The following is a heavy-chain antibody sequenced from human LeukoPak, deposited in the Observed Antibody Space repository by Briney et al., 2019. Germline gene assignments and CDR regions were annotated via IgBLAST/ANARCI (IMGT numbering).Heavy chain of an antibody. J-gene: IGHJ4*02. CDR2: IHYSGST. CDR1: GGSISRYY. D-gene: IGHD2-15*01. CDR3: ARDPSYCSGGSCYLFDY. V-gene: IGHV4-59*01. Sequence: PSETLSLTCTVSGGSISRYYWTWIRQPPGKGLEWIGNIHYSGSTNYNPSLKSRVTISVDTSKSQFSLKVSSVTAADTAVYYCARDPSYCSGGSCYLFDYWGQGTLVTVSS.